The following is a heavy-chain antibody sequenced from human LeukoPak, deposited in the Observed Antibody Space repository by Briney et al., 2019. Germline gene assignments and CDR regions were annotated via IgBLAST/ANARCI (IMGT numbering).Heavy chain of an antibody. Sequence: SGGSLRLSCAASGFTVSSNYMSWVRQAPGKGLEWVSVIYNGGSTYYADSVKGRFTISRDNSKNTLYLQMNSLRAEDTAVYYCARGYSSGYYYKGWGQGTLVTVSS. D-gene: IGHD3-22*01. J-gene: IGHJ4*02. CDR1: GFTVSSNY. V-gene: IGHV3-53*01. CDR2: IYNGGST. CDR3: ARGYSSGYYYKG.